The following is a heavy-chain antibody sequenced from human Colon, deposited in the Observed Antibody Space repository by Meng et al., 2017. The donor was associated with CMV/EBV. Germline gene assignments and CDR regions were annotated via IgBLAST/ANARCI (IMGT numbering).Heavy chain of an antibody. J-gene: IGHJ4*02. D-gene: IGHD1-26*01. CDR1: GFTFNIGH. CDR3: VVGHDPRKVAY. V-gene: IGHV3-53*01. Sequence: GESLKISCVASGFTFNIGHMNWVRQAPGKGLEWVSVICDGDHADYADSVRGRFTMSRDKSKNTVYLQMDSLRVEDTALYYCVVGHDPRKVAYWGQGTLVTVSS. CDR2: ICDGDHA.